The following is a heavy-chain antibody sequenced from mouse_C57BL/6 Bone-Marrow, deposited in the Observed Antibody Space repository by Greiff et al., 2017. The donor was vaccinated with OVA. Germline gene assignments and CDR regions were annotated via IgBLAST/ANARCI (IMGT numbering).Heavy chain of an antibody. CDR1: GYAFSSYW. CDR3: ARENGGNGYYVKFAY. D-gene: IGHD2-3*01. CDR2: IYPGDGDT. J-gene: IGHJ3*01. Sequence: QVQLQQSGAELVKPGASVKISCKASGYAFSSYWMNWVKQRPGKGLEWIGQIYPGDGDTNYNGKFKGKATLTADKSSSTAYMQLSSLTSEDSAVYFCARENGGNGYYVKFAYWGQGTLVTVSA. V-gene: IGHV1-80*01.